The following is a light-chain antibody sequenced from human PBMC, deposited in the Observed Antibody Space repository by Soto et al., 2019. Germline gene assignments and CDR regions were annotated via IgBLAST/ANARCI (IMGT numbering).Light chain of an antibody. J-gene: IGKJ4*01. Sequence: EIVLTQSPATLSLSPGERATLSCRASQSLSSYLAWYQQKRGQAPRLLIYDASKRATGIPASFSGSGSGTDFSLSISSLEPEDFAVYYCQQRSDWPLTFGGGTKVETK. CDR1: QSLSSY. V-gene: IGKV3-11*01. CDR3: QQRSDWPLT. CDR2: DAS.